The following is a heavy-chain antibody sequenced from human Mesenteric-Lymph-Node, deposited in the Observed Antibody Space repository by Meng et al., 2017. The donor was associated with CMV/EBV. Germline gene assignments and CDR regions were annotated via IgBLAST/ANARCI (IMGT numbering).Heavy chain of an antibody. CDR3: AKDPDRDYYGSGRCLDF. CDR2: INPNSGGT. V-gene: IGHV1-2*02. Sequence: ASVKVSCKASGFTFTGYYMYWVRQAPGQGLEWMGWINPNSGGTNYAQKFQGRVTMTRDTSISTAYMELSRLSSDDTAVYYCAKDPDRDYYGSGRCLDFWGQGTLVTVSS. CDR1: GFTFTGYY. J-gene: IGHJ4*02. D-gene: IGHD3-10*01.